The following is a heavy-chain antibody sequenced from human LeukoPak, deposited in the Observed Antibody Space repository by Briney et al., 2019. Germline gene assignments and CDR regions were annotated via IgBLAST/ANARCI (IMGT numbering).Heavy chain of an antibody. D-gene: IGHD3-9*01. Sequence: EASVKVCCKVSGYTLTELSMHWVRQAPGKGLEWMGGFDPEDGETIYAQKFQGRVTMTEDTSTDTAYMELSSLRSEDTAVYYCATDKRGRYFDWLLYYWGQGTLVTVSS. CDR3: ATDKRGRYFDWLLYY. CDR2: FDPEDGET. J-gene: IGHJ4*02. CDR1: GYTLTELS. V-gene: IGHV1-24*01.